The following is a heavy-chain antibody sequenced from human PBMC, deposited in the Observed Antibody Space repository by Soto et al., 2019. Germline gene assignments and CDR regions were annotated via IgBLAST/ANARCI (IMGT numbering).Heavy chain of an antibody. V-gene: IGHV3-7*01. CDR2: IKEDGSEK. CDR1: GFTFSSYW. Sequence: PGVSLSLSCAASGFTFSSYWMTWVRQAPGKGLEWVANIKEDGSEKYFLDSVKGRFTISRDNAKNSLYLQMNSLRAEDTAVYYCARGISGPDYWGQGTLVTVYS. J-gene: IGHJ4*02. D-gene: IGHD2-15*01. CDR3: ARGISGPDY.